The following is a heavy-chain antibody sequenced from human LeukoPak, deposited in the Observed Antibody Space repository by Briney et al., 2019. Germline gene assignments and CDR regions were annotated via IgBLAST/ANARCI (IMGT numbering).Heavy chain of an antibody. CDR2: IRGSGERI. V-gene: IGHV3-23*01. J-gene: IGHJ3*02. D-gene: IGHD3-22*01. CDR3: AKDGDYYDSSALVALDT. Sequence: PGGSLRLSCVGSGFTLSRYDMNWVRQTPGKGLEWVSSIRGSGERIHYADSVKGRFTIARDNSKNTLYLQMRSLRPEDTAVYYCAKDGDYYDSSALVALDTWGQGTMVTVSS. CDR1: GFTLSRYD.